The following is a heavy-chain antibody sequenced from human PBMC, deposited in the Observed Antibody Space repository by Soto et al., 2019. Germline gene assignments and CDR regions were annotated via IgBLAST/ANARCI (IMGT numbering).Heavy chain of an antibody. J-gene: IGHJ4*02. D-gene: IGHD3-10*01. CDR1: GFTFSSYA. CDR2: ISGSGGST. V-gene: IGHV3-23*01. Sequence: GGSLRLSCAASGFTFSSYAMSWVRQAPGKGLEWVSAISGSGGSTYYRDSVKGRFTISRDNSKNTLYLQMNSLRAEDTAVYYCAKHRGAYGSGSYLDYWGQGTLVTVSS. CDR3: AKHRGAYGSGSYLDY.